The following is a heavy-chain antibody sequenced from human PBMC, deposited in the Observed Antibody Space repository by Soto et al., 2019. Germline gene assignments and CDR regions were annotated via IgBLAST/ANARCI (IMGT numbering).Heavy chain of an antibody. CDR3: ARIPSRRLRFLEWSHFDLAY. D-gene: IGHD3-3*01. CDR1: GFSLSNARMG. CDR2: IFSNDEK. Sequence: SGPTLVNPTETLTLTCTVSGFSLSNARMGVSWIRQPPGKALEWLAHIFSNDEKSYSTSLKSRLTISKDTSKSQVVLTMTNMEPVATATYYFARIPSRRLRFLEWSHFDLAYWGQGTLVPVS. V-gene: IGHV2-26*01. J-gene: IGHJ4*02.